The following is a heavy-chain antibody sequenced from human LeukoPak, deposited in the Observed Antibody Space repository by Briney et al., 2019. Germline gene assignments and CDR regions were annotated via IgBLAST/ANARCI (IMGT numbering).Heavy chain of an antibody. D-gene: IGHD5-18*01. CDR1: GFTFSSYG. CDR2: ISYDGSNK. CDR3: AKDSGGYTYVFDY. V-gene: IGHV3-30*18. Sequence: GGFLRLSCAASGFTFSSYGMHWVRQAPGKGLEWVAVISYDGSNKFYADSVKGLFTISRDNSKNTLYLQMNSLRAEDTAVYYCAKDSGGYTYVFDYWGQGTLVTVSS. J-gene: IGHJ4*02.